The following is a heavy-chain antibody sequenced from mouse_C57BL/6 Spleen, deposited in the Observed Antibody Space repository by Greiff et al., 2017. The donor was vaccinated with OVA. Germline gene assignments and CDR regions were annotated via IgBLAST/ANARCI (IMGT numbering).Heavy chain of an antibody. CDR2: IYPGSGST. J-gene: IGHJ2*01. Sequence: QQSGAELVKPGASVKMSCKASGYTFTSYWITWVKQRPGQGLEWIGDIYPGSGSTNYNEKFKSKATLTVDTSSSTAYMQLSSLTSEDSAVYYCARSDGYYGRNYFDYWGQGTTLTVSS. D-gene: IGHD2-3*01. V-gene: IGHV1-55*01. CDR1: GYTFTSYW. CDR3: ARSDGYYGRNYFDY.